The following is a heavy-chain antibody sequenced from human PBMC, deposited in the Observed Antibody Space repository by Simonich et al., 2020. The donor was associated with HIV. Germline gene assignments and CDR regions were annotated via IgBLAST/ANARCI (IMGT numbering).Heavy chain of an antibody. CDR3: ARGGGTTPRQQLVFDF. Sequence: QVQLQESGPGLVKPSETLSLTCTVSGGSISSSYWSWIRQPPGKGREWIGEINQSGSTNYNPSRKSRVTRSFDTSKNPFSLKLTSGTAADTAVYYCARGGGTTPRQQLVFDFWGQGTLVTVSS. J-gene: IGHJ4*02. D-gene: IGHD6-6*01. CDR2: INQSGST. CDR1: GGSISSSY. V-gene: IGHV4-59*12.